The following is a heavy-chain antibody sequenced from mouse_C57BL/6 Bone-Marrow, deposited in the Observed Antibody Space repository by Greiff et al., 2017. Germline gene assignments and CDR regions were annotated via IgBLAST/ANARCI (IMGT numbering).Heavy chain of an antibody. Sequence: QVQLQQPGTELVKPGASVKLSCKASGYTFTSYWMHWVKQRPGQGLEWIGNINPSNGGTNYNEKFKSKATLTADKSSSTAYMELRSLTSEDSAVYFCARTGVITAGVEGYWGQGTTLTVSS. J-gene: IGHJ2*01. CDR2: INPSNGGT. D-gene: IGHD1-1*01. CDR3: ARTGVITAGVEGY. CDR1: GYTFTSYW. V-gene: IGHV1-53*01.